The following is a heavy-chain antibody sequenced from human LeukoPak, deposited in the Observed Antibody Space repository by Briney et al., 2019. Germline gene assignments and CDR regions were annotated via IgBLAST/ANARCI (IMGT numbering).Heavy chain of an antibody. CDR1: GYSFTSFW. CDR2: IYPGDSDT. Sequence: GESLKISCKASGYSFTSFWIGWVRQMPGRGLEWMGIIYPGDSDTRFSPSFQSQVTISADKSIGTAYLQWNSLKASDTAMYYCARHLFSLVAAIEGAFDIWGQGTMVTVSS. J-gene: IGHJ3*02. D-gene: IGHD5-12*01. CDR3: ARHLFSLVAAIEGAFDI. V-gene: IGHV5-51*01.